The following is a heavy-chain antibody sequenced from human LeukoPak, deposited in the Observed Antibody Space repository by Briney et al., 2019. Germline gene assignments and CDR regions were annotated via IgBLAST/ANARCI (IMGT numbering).Heavy chain of an antibody. CDR1: GFTVSSNY. Sequence: GGSLRLSCAASGFTVSSNYMSWVRQAPGKGLEWVSCISSSSSTIYYADSVKGRFTISRDNAKNSLYLQMNSLRAEDTAVYYCARDGGYSGFDYWGQGTLVTVSS. CDR3: ARDGGYSGFDY. J-gene: IGHJ4*02. CDR2: ISSSSSTI. D-gene: IGHD5-12*01. V-gene: IGHV3-48*04.